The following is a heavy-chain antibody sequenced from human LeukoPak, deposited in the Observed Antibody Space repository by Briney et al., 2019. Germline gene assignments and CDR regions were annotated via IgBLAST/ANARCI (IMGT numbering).Heavy chain of an antibody. CDR2: INHSGST. V-gene: IGHV4-34*01. Sequence: SETLSLTCAVYGGSFSGYYWSWIRQPPGKGLEWIGEINHSGSTNYNPSLKSRATISVDTSKNHFSLKMTSVSGADTAVYYCARAVAAAAVNWGQGTLVTVSS. CDR3: ARAVAAAAVN. J-gene: IGHJ4*02. CDR1: GGSFSGYY. D-gene: IGHD6-13*01.